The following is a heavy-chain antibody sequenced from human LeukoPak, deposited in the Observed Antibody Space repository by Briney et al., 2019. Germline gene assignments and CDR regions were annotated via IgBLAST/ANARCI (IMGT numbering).Heavy chain of an antibody. CDR2: IYGDDDKT. J-gene: IGHJ5*02. Sequence: PGGSLRLSCVASGFTFSNYAMTWVRQAPGKGLEMDSGIYGDDDKTVYGDAVKGRFTISRDNSKNTLFLQMNSLRADDTAVYYCAKTQGYYDAWGQGALVTVSS. V-gene: IGHV3-23*01. D-gene: IGHD2-15*01. CDR3: AKTQGYYDA. CDR1: GFTFSNYA.